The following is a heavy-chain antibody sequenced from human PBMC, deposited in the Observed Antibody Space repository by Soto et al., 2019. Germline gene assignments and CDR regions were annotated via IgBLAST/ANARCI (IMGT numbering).Heavy chain of an antibody. D-gene: IGHD3-3*01. CDR3: ASRGGAIYNWFDP. CDR2: IYHSGST. J-gene: IGHJ5*02. CDR1: GGSISSGGYS. V-gene: IGHV4-30-2*01. Sequence: SETLSLTCAVSGGSISSGGYSWSWIRQPPGKGLEWIGYIYHSGSTYYNPSLKSRVTISVDTSKNQFSLKLSSVTAADTAVYYCASRGGAIYNWFDPWGQGTLVTVSS.